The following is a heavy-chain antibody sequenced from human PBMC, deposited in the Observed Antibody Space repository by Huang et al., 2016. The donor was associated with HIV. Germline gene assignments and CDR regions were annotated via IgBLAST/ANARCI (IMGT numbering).Heavy chain of an antibody. J-gene: IGHJ4*02. CDR3: TSGIWYFGLVAYFVY. V-gene: IGHV3-48*02. CDR1: GFTFSSYS. Sequence: EVQLVESGGGLVQPGGYLRLSCAFSGFTFSSYSMNWVRQDPGNRRLSVSYISNMIRSRYYADSVHVRFTITRDNSEISLFLQMNCHRDVDTSVYYCTSGIWYFGLVAYFVYWDQGALFTVSS. CDR2: ISNMIRSR. D-gene: IGHD3-3*01.